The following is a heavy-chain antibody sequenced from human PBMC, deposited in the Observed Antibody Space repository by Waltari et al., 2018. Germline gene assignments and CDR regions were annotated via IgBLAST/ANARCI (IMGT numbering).Heavy chain of an antibody. CDR1: GYSISSGYY. CDR3: ARALNSFIVVVPAALDY. Sequence: QVQLQESGPGLVKPSETLSLTCTVSGYSISSGYYWGWIRQPPGKGLEWIGSIYNSGSTYSNPSLKSRVTISVDTSKNQFSLKLSSVTAADTAVYYCARALNSFIVVVPAALDYWGQGTLVTVSS. J-gene: IGHJ4*02. CDR2: IYNSGST. D-gene: IGHD2-2*01. V-gene: IGHV4-38-2*02.